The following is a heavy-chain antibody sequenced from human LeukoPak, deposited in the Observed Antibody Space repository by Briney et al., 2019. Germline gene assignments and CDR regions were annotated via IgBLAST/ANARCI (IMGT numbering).Heavy chain of an antibody. CDR2: MNPNSGNT. V-gene: IGHV1-8*02. D-gene: IGHD3-10*01. CDR1: GYTFTGYY. J-gene: IGHJ4*02. CDR3: ARGLYYGSGSTYYFDY. Sequence: GASVKVSCKASGYTFTGYYMHWVRQATGQGLEWMGWMNPNSGNTGYAQKFQGRVTMTRNTSISTAYMELSSLRSEDTAVYYCARGLYYGSGSTYYFDYWGQGTLVTVSS.